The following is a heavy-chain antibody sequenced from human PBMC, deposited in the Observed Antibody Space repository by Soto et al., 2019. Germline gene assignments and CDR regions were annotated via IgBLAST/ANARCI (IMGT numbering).Heavy chain of an antibody. D-gene: IGHD3-10*01. CDR3: TRGLGIGLSFGVDV. J-gene: IGHJ6*01. CDR1: GYTFSSYA. CDR2: INDGNGNT. Sequence: QVHLVQSGAEVKKPGASVKVSCKASGYTFSSYAMHWVRQAPGQRLVWMGWINDGNGNTKYSQKFQCRVTMTRDTAASTAHMELTSLRPEARALYCCTRGLGIGLSFGVDVLGQGTTFSVSS. V-gene: IGHV1-3*01.